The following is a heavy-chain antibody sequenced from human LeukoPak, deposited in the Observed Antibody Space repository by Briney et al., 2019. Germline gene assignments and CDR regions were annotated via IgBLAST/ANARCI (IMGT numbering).Heavy chain of an antibody. CDR1: GGSISSGDYY. V-gene: IGHV4-30-4*01. J-gene: IGHJ4*02. Sequence: SETLSLTCTVSGGSISSGDYYWRWIRQPPGKGLEWIGYIYYSGSTYYNPSLKSRVTISVDTSKNQFSLKLSSVTAADTAVYYCASGSGSHLGYWGQGTLVTVSS. CDR3: ASGSGSHLGY. CDR2: IYYSGST. D-gene: IGHD3-10*01.